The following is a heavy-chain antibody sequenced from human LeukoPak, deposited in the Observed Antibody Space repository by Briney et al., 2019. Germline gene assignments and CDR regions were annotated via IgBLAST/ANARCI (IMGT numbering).Heavy chain of an antibody. CDR1: GFTFNSYS. V-gene: IGHV3-21*06. Sequence: GGSLRLSCAASGFTFNSYSMNWVRQAPGKGLEWVSSISSGSSYIYYADSVKGRFTISRDNAKNSLYLQMNSLRAEDTAVYYCAVLYCSGGSCYYWGQGTLVTVSS. CDR2: ISSGSSYI. CDR3: AVLYCSGGSCYY. D-gene: IGHD2-15*01. J-gene: IGHJ4*02.